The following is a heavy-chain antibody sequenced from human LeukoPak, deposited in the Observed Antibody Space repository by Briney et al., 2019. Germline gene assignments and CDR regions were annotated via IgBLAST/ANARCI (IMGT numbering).Heavy chain of an antibody. Sequence: SETLSLTCTVSGDFIGSGSYYYNWIRQHPGKGLEWIGYIYHTGITSYNPSLKSRVIMSVDKSKNQLSLKVSSLNAADTAAYYCAASSGVTLGRFWGQGTLVTVSS. CDR2: IYHTGIT. CDR3: AASSGVTLGRF. J-gene: IGHJ4*02. V-gene: IGHV4-31*03. CDR1: GDFIGSGSYY. D-gene: IGHD4/OR15-4a*01.